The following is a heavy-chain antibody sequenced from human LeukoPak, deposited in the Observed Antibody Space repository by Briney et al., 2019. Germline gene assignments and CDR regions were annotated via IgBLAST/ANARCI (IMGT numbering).Heavy chain of an antibody. CDR2: ISGRGGST. V-gene: IGHV3-23*01. Sequence: QPGGSLRLSCAASGFTFSSYAMSWVRQAPGKGLEWVSAISGRGGSTYYADSVKGRFTISRDNSKNTLYLQMNSLRAEDTAVYYCAKDPAPPYDSSGDLLQYYFDYWGQGTLVTVSS. D-gene: IGHD3-22*01. J-gene: IGHJ4*02. CDR3: AKDPAPPYDSSGDLLQYYFDY. CDR1: GFTFSSYA.